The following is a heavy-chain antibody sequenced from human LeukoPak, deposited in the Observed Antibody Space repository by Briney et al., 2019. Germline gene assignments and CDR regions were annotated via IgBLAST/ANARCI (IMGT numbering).Heavy chain of an antibody. D-gene: IGHD3-9*01. CDR2: IYYTGST. CDR3: ARLSKGRYFDYIFDY. J-gene: IGHJ4*02. CDR1: GGSGDSVSSSTYY. Sequence: TSETLSLTCTVSGGSGDSVSSSTYYWGWIRQPPGQGLEWIGNIYYTGSTYYNPSLKSRVTMSVDTSKNQSSLKVSSVTAADTAVYYCARLSKGRYFDYIFDYWGQGTLVTVSS. V-gene: IGHV4-39*01.